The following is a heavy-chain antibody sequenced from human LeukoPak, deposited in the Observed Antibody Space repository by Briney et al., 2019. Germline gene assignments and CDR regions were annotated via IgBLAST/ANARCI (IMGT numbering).Heavy chain of an antibody. D-gene: IGHD6-13*01. CDR2: ISYDGSNE. V-gene: IGHV3-30*18. CDR3: AKGILYGGGSSWFDYYMDV. J-gene: IGHJ6*03. CDR1: GFTFSSYA. Sequence: PGRSLRLSCAASGFTFSSYAINWVRQAPGKGLEWVAVISYDGSNEYYADAVKGRFTISRDNSKNTLYLQMNSLRAEDTAVYYCAKGILYGGGSSWFDYYMDVWGKGTTVTVSS.